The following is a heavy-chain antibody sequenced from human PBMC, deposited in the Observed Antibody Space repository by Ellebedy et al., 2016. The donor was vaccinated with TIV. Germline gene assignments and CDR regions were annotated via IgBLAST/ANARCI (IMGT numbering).Heavy chain of an antibody. V-gene: IGHV1-24*01. CDR2: FDPEDGET. D-gene: IGHD5-24*01. CDR1: GYILTELS. CDR3: ARAWRDGYNFPLGDY. Sequence: AASVKVSCKVSGYILTELSMHWVRQAPGKGLEWMGGFDPEDGETIYAQKFQGRVTMTDDTSTDTAYMELRSLRSDDTAVYYCARAWRDGYNFPLGDYWGQGTLVTVSS. J-gene: IGHJ4*02.